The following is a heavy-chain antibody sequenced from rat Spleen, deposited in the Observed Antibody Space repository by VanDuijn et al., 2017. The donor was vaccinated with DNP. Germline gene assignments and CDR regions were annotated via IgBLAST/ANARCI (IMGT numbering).Heavy chain of an antibody. D-gene: IGHD1-5*01. CDR1: GFTFSDYY. J-gene: IGHJ2*01. V-gene: IGHV5-25*01. CDR3: ATLGGN. CDR2: ISSSGGST. Sequence: EVKLVESGGGLVQPGRSLKLSCAASGFTFSDYYMAWVRQVPGEGLEWVASISSSGGSTYYGDSVKGRFTISRDNAKSTLYLQMDSLRSEDTATYYCATLGGNWGQGVMVTVSS.